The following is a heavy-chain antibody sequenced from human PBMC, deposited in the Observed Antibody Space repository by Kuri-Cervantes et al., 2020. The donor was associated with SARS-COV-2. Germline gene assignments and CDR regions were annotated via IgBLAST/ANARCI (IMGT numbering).Heavy chain of an antibody. D-gene: IGHD6-19*01. CDR3: ARGIRAPLYSSGWYSN. Sequence: SVKVSCKASGGTFSSDAISWVRQAPGQGLEWMGGIIPIFGTANYAQKFQGRVTITADESTSTAYMELSSLRSEDTAVYYCARGIRAPLYSSGWYSNWGQGTLVTVSS. CDR1: GGTFSSDA. J-gene: IGHJ4*02. CDR2: IIPIFGTA. V-gene: IGHV1-69*13.